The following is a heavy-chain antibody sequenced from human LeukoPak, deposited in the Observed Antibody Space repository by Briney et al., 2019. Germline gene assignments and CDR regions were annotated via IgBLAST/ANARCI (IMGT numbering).Heavy chain of an antibody. CDR2: IRYDGSNK. CDR1: GFTCSSYA. Sequence: GGSLRLSCAASGFTCSSYAMSWVRQAPGKGLEWVAFIRYDGSNKYYADSVKGRFTISRDNSKNTLYLQMNSLRAEDTAVYYCARVGRTPQGWWFDPWGQGTLVTVSS. J-gene: IGHJ5*02. V-gene: IGHV3-30*02. D-gene: IGHD1-1*01. CDR3: ARVGRTPQGWWFDP.